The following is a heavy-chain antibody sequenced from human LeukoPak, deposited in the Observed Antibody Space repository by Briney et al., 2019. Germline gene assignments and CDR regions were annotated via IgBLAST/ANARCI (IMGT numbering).Heavy chain of an antibody. Sequence: SETLSLTCTVSGGSISSSSYYWGWIRQPPGKGLEWIGSIYYSGSTYYNPSLKSRVTISVDTSKNQFSLKLSSVTAADTAVYYCAGAGEFMITFGGVIDVEKNAFDIWGQGTMVTVSS. V-gene: IGHV4-39*07. J-gene: IGHJ3*02. CDR3: AGAGEFMITFGGVIDVEKNAFDI. CDR1: GGSISSSSYY. D-gene: IGHD3-16*02. CDR2: IYYSGST.